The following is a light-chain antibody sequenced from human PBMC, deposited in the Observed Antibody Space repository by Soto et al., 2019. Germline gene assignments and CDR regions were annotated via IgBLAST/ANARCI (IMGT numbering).Light chain of an antibody. Sequence: EIVLTQSPGTLSLSPGERATLSCRASQSVSSNYLAWYQQKPGQAPRLLIYGASSRATGSSDKFSGNGSGTDFTLTISRLEPEDFAVYYCQQYDSSPWTFGQGTKVEIK. CDR1: QSVSSNY. CDR3: QQYDSSPWT. J-gene: IGKJ1*01. V-gene: IGKV3-20*01. CDR2: GAS.